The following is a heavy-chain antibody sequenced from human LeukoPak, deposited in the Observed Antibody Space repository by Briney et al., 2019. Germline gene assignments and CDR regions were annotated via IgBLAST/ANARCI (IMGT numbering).Heavy chain of an antibody. CDR2: IYSGGST. Sequence: GGSLRLSCAASGFTVSSNYMSWVRQAPGKGLEWVSVIYSGGSTYYADSVKGRFTISRDNSKNTLYLQMNSLRAEDTAVYYCARSIPDYYDSSGEEYYFDYWGQGTLVTVSS. CDR3: ARSIPDYYDSSGEEYYFDY. J-gene: IGHJ4*02. CDR1: GFTVSSNY. V-gene: IGHV3-66*01. D-gene: IGHD3-22*01.